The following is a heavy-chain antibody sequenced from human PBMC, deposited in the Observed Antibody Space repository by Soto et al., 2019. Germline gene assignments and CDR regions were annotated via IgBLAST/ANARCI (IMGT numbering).Heavy chain of an antibody. V-gene: IGHV3-23*01. CDR2: ISGGGDTT. CDR1: GLTFSSYA. J-gene: IGHJ6*02. Sequence: EVQLLESGGGLVQPGGSLRLSCAASGLTFSSYAMTWVRQAPGKGLEWVSAISGGGDTTYYTDSVKGRFTISRDNSKNTLYLQMNSLRAEDTAVYYCAKTRVLSSSWNGFYGVDVWGQGTTVTVSS. D-gene: IGHD3-3*01. CDR3: AKTRVLSSSWNGFYGVDV.